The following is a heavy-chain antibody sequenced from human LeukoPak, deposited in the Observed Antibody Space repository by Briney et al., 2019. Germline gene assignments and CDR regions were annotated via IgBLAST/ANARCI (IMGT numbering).Heavy chain of an antibody. CDR1: GFTFSSYA. Sequence: EPGVSLRLSCAASGFTFSSYAMHWVRQAPGKGLEWVAVISYDGSNKYYADSVKGRFTISRDNSKNTLYLQMNSLRAEDTAVYYCARDQGVVVIRPEYGMDVWGQGTTVTVSS. CDR3: ARDQGVVVIRPEYGMDV. CDR2: ISYDGSNK. V-gene: IGHV3-30*04. D-gene: IGHD3-22*01. J-gene: IGHJ6*02.